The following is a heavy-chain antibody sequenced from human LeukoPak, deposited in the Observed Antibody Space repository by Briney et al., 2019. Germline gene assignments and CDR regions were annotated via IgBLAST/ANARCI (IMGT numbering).Heavy chain of an antibody. CDR1: GGSISSGSYY. D-gene: IGHD6-13*01. Sequence: SETLSLTCTVSGGSISSGSYYWGWIRQPPGKGLEWIGSIYYSGSTYYNPSLKSRVTISVDTSKNQFSLRLSSVTAADTAVYYCARRYSSSWWAYFDYWGQGTLVTVSS. CDR3: ARRYSSSWWAYFDY. V-gene: IGHV4-39*01. CDR2: IYYSGST. J-gene: IGHJ4*02.